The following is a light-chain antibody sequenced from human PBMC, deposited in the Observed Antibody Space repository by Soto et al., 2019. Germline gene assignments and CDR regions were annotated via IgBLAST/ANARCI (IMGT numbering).Light chain of an antibody. CDR3: QQAHSFPKT. CDR2: AAS. J-gene: IGKJ1*01. Sequence: DIQMTQSPSSVSASVGDRVTITCRASQDIGSWLAWYQQKPGTAPNLLIYAASTLQSGVPSRFTGSGSGTDFTLTIRGLQPEDSATYYCQQAHSFPKTFGQGTKVEIK. V-gene: IGKV1-12*01. CDR1: QDIGSW.